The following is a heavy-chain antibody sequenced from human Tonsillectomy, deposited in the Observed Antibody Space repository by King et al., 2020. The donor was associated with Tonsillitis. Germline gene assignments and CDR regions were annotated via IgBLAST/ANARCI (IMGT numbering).Heavy chain of an antibody. J-gene: IGHJ4*02. CDR3: AREEVGASFDY. Sequence: VQLVQSGADVKKPGSSVKVSCKASGGTFNSFGISWVRQAPGQGLEWMGGIIPIFGPAKYAQKFRGRVTIIADEVTSTAYMELSRLRSDDTAVYYCAREEVGASFDYWGQGTLVTVSS. V-gene: IGHV1-69*01. CDR1: GGTFNSFG. D-gene: IGHD1-26*01. CDR2: IIPIFGPA.